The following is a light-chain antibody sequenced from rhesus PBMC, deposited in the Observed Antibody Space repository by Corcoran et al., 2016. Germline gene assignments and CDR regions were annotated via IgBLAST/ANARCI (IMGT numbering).Light chain of an antibody. Sequence: DIVMTQTPLSLSVTPGEPASISCRSSQSLLRSNGYTYLHWYLQKPGQFPHLLFYEVSQRASGVHDRFSGGGSGTDFTLKISRVEAADVGIYSCEQTLQPPFTFGPGTKLDIK. CDR3: EQTLQPPFT. J-gene: IGKJ3*01. V-gene: IGKV2-78*01. CDR1: QSLLRSNGYTY. CDR2: EVS.